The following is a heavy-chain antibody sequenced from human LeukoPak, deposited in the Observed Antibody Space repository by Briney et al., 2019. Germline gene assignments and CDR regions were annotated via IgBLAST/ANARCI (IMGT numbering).Heavy chain of an antibody. D-gene: IGHD4-17*01. Sequence: GGSLRLSCAASGFTFSSYAMSWVRQAPGKGLEWVSAISGSGGSTYYADSVKGRFTISRDNSKNTPYLQMNSLRAEDTAVYHCAKVRVVGDYNWFFDLWGRGTLVTVSS. V-gene: IGHV3-23*01. J-gene: IGHJ2*01. CDR1: GFTFSSYA. CDR3: AKVRVVGDYNWFFDL. CDR2: ISGSGGST.